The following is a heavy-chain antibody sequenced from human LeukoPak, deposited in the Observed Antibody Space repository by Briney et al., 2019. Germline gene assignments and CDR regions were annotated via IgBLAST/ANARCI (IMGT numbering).Heavy chain of an antibody. CDR2: IYRSGST. CDR3: ARGGRYGDRAIDY. CDR1: GGSISSGGYS. V-gene: IGHV4-30-2*01. Sequence: PSETLSLTCAASGGSISSGGYSWSWIRQPPGKGLEWIGYIYRSGSTYYNPSLKSRVTISVDRSKNQFSLKLSSVTAADTAVYYCARGGRYGDRAIDYWGQGTLVTVSS. J-gene: IGHJ4*02. D-gene: IGHD4-17*01.